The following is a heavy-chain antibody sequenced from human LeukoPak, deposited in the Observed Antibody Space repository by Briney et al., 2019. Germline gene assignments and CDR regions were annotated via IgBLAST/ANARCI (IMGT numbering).Heavy chain of an antibody. J-gene: IGHJ4*02. CDR3: ARRYSNYFFGY. CDR1: GYSITSGYY. CDR2: IYHSGST. V-gene: IGHV4-38-2*01. D-gene: IGHD4-11*01. Sequence: SETLSLTCAVSGYSITSGYYWAWIRQPPGKGLEWIGNIYHSGSTYYNASLKSRVTISVDTSKNQFSLKLSSVTAADTAVYYCARRYSNYFFGYWGQGTLVTVSS.